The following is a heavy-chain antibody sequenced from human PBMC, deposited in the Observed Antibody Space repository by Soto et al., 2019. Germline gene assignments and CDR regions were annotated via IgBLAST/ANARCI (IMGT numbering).Heavy chain of an antibody. CDR3: ARVLGTSRYPWPLKTITMVRGVDL. D-gene: IGHD3-10*01. CDR2: IYYSGST. CDR1: GGSISSGDYY. V-gene: IGHV4-30-4*01. Sequence: PSETLSLTCTVSGGSISSGDYYWSWIHQPPGKGLEWIGYIYYSGSTYYNPSLKSRVTISVDTSKNQFSLKLSSVTAADTAVYYCARVLGTSRYPWPLKTITMVRGVDLWGQGTLVTVSS. J-gene: IGHJ5*02.